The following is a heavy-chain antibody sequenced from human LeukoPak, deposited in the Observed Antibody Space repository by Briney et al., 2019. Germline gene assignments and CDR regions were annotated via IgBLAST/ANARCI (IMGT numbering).Heavy chain of an antibody. CDR2: ISAYNGNT. CDR1: GYTFTNYG. D-gene: IGHD1-26*01. J-gene: IGHJ6*02. CDR3: ARDAGSYNYYYYGMDV. V-gene: IGHV1-18*01. Sequence: GASVKVSCKAAGYTFTNYGISWVRQAPGQGLEWMGWISAYNGNTNYAQKFQGGVTMTTDTSTSTAYMELRSLRSDDTAVYFCARDAGSYNYYYYGMDVWGQGTTVTVSS.